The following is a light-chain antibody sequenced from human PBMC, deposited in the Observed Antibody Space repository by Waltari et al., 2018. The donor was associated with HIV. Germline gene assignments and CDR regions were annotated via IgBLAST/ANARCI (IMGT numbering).Light chain of an antibody. J-gene: IGLJ2*01. CDR2: DVS. Sequence: QSALTQPPSASGSPEQSVTLPCTGTSSDVGGYNRVSWYQQHPGKAPKLMIYDVSKRPSGVPDRFFGSKSGNTASLTVSGLQAEDEAVYYCSSYSSTNVVFGGGTKLTVL. CDR1: SSDVGGYNR. V-gene: IGLV2-8*01. CDR3: SSYSSTNVV.